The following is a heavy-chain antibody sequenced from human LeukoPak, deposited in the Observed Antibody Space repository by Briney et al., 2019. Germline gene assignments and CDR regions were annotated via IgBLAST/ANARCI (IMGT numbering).Heavy chain of an antibody. CDR1: GGSISSYY. J-gene: IGHJ4*02. V-gene: IGHV4-4*07. CDR3: ARDTGRGYSYGLDY. D-gene: IGHD5-18*01. CDR2: IYTSGST. Sequence: SETLSLTCTVSGGSISSYYWSWIRQPAGKGLGWIGRIYTSGSTNYNPSLKSRVTMSVDTSKNQFSLKLSSVTAADTAVYYCARDTGRGYSYGLDYWGQGTLVTVSS.